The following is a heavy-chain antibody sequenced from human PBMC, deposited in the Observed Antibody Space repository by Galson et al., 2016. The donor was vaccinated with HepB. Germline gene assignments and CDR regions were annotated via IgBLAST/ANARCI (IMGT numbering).Heavy chain of an antibody. D-gene: IGHD4-17*01. J-gene: IGHJ5*02. V-gene: IGHV4-30-4*01. Sequence: TLSLTCNFSGDSVNTVDSYWTWIRQSPGRGLEWIGYIYSSDRDYYNPSLRGRVTMSMDTSKNQFFLKVCFVTAADTAVYYCARGTVVYGDRWRFDAWGQGSLVTVSS. CDR1: GDSVNTVDSY. CDR2: IYSSDRD. CDR3: ARGTVVYGDRWRFDA.